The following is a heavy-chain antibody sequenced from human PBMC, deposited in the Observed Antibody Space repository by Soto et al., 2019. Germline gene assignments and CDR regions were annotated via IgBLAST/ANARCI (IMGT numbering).Heavy chain of an antibody. Sequence: PGGSLRLSCAASEFTFSSYSMNWVRQAPGKGLEWVSYISSSSNTIYYVDSVKGRFTISRDNAKNSLYLQMNSLRAEDTAVYYCAREYCSSTSCLNWFDPWGQGTLVTVSS. CDR1: EFTFSSYS. CDR3: AREYCSSTSCLNWFDP. J-gene: IGHJ5*02. CDR2: ISSSSNTI. V-gene: IGHV3-48*01. D-gene: IGHD2-2*01.